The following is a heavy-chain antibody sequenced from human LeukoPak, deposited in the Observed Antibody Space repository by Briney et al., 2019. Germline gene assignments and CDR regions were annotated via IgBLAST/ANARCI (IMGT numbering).Heavy chain of an antibody. V-gene: IGHV3-21*01. D-gene: IGHD1-7*01. J-gene: IGHJ4*02. CDR1: GFTFSSYS. CDR3: ARVNWNYEALDY. CDR2: I. Sequence: GGSLRLSCAASGFTFSSYSMNWVRQAPGKGLEWVSSIKGRFTISRDNAKNSLYLQMNSLRAEDTAVYYCARVNWNYEALDYWGQGTLVTVSS.